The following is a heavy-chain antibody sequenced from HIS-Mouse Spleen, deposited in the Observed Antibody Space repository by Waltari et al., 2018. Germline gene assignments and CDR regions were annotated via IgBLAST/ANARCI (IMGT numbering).Heavy chain of an antibody. D-gene: IGHD3-10*01. V-gene: IGHV3-53*01. J-gene: IGHJ4*02. CDR3: ARHYYYGSGSYYFDY. Sequence: CTDSVKGRFTIPRDNSKNTLYLQMNSLRAEDTAVYYCARHYYYGSGSYYFDYWGQGTLVTVSS.